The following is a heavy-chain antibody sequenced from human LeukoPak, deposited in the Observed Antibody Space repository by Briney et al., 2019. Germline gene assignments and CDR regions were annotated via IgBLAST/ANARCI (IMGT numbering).Heavy chain of an antibody. CDR1: GGSISSYY. D-gene: IGHD2-15*01. J-gene: IGHJ4*02. Sequence: PSETLSLTCTVSGGSISSYYWSWIRQPPGKGLEWIGYTYYSGSTNYNPSLKSRVTISVDTSKNQFSLKLSSVTAADTAVYYCARDSGDYFDYWGQGTLVTVSS. CDR2: TYYSGST. CDR3: ARDSGDYFDY. V-gene: IGHV4-59*01.